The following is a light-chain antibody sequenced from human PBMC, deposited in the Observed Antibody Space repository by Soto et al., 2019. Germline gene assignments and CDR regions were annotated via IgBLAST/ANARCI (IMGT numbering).Light chain of an antibody. CDR1: QNINNW. Sequence: DIQMTQSPSTLSASAGDRVTITCRASQNINNWLAWYQQKPGKAPKLLIYDASTLESGVPSRFSGSGSGAEFTLTVSRLPPDDSASYYCQQYNSYPWTLGQGNKVEIK. CDR3: QQYNSYPWT. CDR2: DAS. V-gene: IGKV1-5*01. J-gene: IGKJ1*01.